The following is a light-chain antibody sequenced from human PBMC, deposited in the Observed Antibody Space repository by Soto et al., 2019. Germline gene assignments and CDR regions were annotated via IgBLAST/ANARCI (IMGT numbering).Light chain of an antibody. J-gene: IGLJ2*01. V-gene: IGLV2-14*03. Sequence: QSAPTQPASVSGSPGQSITISCTGTSSDIGLNNYVSWYQQHPGKAPALIIYAVTYRPSGVSRRVSGSNSGDTASLTISGLRTEDEADYYCTSHSDSRPVVFGGGTKLTLL. CDR1: SSDIGLNNY. CDR3: TSHSDSRPVV. CDR2: AVT.